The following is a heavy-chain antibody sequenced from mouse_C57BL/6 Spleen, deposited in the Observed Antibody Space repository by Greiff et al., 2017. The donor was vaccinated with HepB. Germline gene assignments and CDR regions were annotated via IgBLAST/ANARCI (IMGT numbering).Heavy chain of an antibody. Sequence: EVQLVESGGGLVQPGGSLKLSCAASGFTFSDYGMAWVRQAPRKGPEWVAFISNLAYSIYYADTVTGRFTISRENAKNTLYLEMSSLRSEDTAMYYCARHRGDYGNFDWYFDVWGTGTTVTVSS. J-gene: IGHJ1*03. CDR2: ISNLAYSI. CDR1: GFTFSDYG. CDR3: ARHRGDYGNFDWYFDV. V-gene: IGHV5-15*01. D-gene: IGHD2-1*01.